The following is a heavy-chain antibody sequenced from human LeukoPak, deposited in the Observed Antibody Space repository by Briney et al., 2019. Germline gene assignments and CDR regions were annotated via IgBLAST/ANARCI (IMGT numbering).Heavy chain of an antibody. Sequence: GESLKISCKGSGYTFTTYWIGWVRQMPGKGLEWMGIIYPGDSDTRYSPSFQGQVTISADKSITTAYLQWSSLKASDTAMYYRARYLGFSSGWYPDYWGQGTLVTVSP. J-gene: IGHJ4*02. V-gene: IGHV5-51*01. D-gene: IGHD6-19*01. CDR3: ARYLGFSSGWYPDY. CDR2: IYPGDSDT. CDR1: GYTFTTYW.